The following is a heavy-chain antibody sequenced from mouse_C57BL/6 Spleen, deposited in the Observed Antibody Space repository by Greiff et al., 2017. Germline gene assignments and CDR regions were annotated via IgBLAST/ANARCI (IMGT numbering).Heavy chain of an antibody. Sequence: VQLQQPGAELVKPGASVKLSCKASGYTFTSYWMQWVKQRPGQGLEWIGEIDPSDSYTNYNQKFKGKATLTVDTSSSTAYMQLSSLTSEDSAVYYCARLWDYDGDWGKGTTLTVSS. D-gene: IGHD2-4*01. CDR2: IDPSDSYT. CDR1: GYTFTSYW. CDR3: ARLWDYDGD. J-gene: IGHJ2*01. V-gene: IGHV1-50*01.